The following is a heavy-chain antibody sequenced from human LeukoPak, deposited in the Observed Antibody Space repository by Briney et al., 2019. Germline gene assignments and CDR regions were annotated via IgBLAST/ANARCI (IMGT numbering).Heavy chain of an antibody. CDR2: IYSGGST. Sequence: GGSLRLSCAVSGFTVSSNYMSWVRQAPGKGLEWVSVIYSGGSTYYADSVKGRFTISRDNSKNTLYLQMNSLRAEDTAVYYCARVWGAVADYYFDYWGQGTLVTVSS. CDR1: GFTVSSNY. CDR3: ARVWGAVADYYFDY. J-gene: IGHJ4*02. D-gene: IGHD6-19*01. V-gene: IGHV3-66*01.